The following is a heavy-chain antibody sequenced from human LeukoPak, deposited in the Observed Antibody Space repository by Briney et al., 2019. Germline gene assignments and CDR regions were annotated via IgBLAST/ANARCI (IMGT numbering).Heavy chain of an antibody. J-gene: IGHJ4*02. CDR1: GYSFTGNY. CDR2: INPNTGGT. D-gene: IGHD2-8*01. V-gene: IGHV1-2*02. CDR3: ARVGYCSRGVCYNYDY. Sequence: ASVKVSCKASGYSFTGNYMHWARQAPGQGFEWMEWINPNTGGTNYAQKFKGRVLMTRDTSISTAYLELSSLKSDDTAVYYCARVGYCSRGVCYNYDYWGQGAQVTVSS.